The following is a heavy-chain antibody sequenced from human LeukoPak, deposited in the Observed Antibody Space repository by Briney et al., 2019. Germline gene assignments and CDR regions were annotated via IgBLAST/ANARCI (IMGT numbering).Heavy chain of an antibody. D-gene: IGHD2-15*01. V-gene: IGHV1-58*01. CDR2: IVVGSGNT. Sequence: ASVKVSCKASGFTFTTSAVQWVRQARGQRLEWIGWIVVGSGNTNYAQKFQERVTVIRDMSTSTAYMELSSLRSEDTAVYYCAAGYCSGGSCYPYYYYGMDVWGQGITVTVSS. CDR3: AAGYCSGGSCYPYYYYGMDV. J-gene: IGHJ6*02. CDR1: GFTFTTSA.